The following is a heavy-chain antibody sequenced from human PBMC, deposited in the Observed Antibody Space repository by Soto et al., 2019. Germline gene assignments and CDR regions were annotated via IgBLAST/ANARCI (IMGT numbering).Heavy chain of an antibody. J-gene: IGHJ6*02. V-gene: IGHV4-30-4*01. D-gene: IGHD4-4*01. CDR2: IYYSGST. CDR1: GGSISSGDYY. CDR3: ARDLLAGYSNSPPSGMDV. Sequence: PSETLSLTCTVSGGSISSGDYYWSWIRQPPGKGLEWIGYIYYSGSTYYNPSLKSRVTISVDTSKNQFSLKLSSVTAADPAVYYCARDLLAGYSNSPPSGMDVGGQGTTVTVS.